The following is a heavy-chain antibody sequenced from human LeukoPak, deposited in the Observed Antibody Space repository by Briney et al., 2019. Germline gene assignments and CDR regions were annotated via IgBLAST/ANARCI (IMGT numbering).Heavy chain of an antibody. CDR1: GFTFSSYA. D-gene: IGHD3-22*01. CDR2: ISYDGSNK. J-gene: IGHJ4*02. CDR3: ARGGLGWLLHLPFDY. V-gene: IGHV3-30-3*01. Sequence: GGSLRLSCAASGFTFSSYAMHWVRQAPGKGLEWVAVISYDGSNKYYADSVKGRFTISRDNSKNTLYLQMNSLRAEDTAVYYCARGGLGWLLHLPFDYWGQGTLVTASS.